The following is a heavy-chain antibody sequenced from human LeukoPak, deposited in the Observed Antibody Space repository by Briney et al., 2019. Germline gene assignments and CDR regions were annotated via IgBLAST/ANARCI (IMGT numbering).Heavy chain of an antibody. CDR3: ARGGWYSGSHCDY. CDR1: GGSISSYD. Sequence: SETLSLTCTVSGGSISSYDWSWIRQPAGKGLEWIGRIYTSGSTNYNPSLKSRVTMSVDTSRTQFSLKLSSVTAADTAVYYCARGGWYSGSHCDYWGQGTLVTVSS. D-gene: IGHD1-26*01. J-gene: IGHJ4*02. CDR2: IYTSGST. V-gene: IGHV4-4*07.